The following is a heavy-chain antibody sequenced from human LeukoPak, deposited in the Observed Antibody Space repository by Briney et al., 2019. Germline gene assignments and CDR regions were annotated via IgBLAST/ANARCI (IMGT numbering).Heavy chain of an antibody. CDR2: IWYDGSNK. Sequence: PGRSLRLSCAASGFTFSRYAIHWVRQAPGKGLEWVAIIWYDGSNKYYADSVKDRFTISRDNSKNTVYLQMNSLRVEDTAVYYCARDWGWPKAVFDIWGQGTMVTVSS. V-gene: IGHV3-33*01. D-gene: IGHD3-16*01. J-gene: IGHJ3*02. CDR1: GFTFSRYA. CDR3: ARDWGWPKAVFDI.